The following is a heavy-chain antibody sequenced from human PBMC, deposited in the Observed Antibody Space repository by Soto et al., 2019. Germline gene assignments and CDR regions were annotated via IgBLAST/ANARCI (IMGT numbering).Heavy chain of an antibody. CDR3: ARDRGYCSSTSCQRYYYYGMDV. Sequence: ASVKLSCTASGYTFTGYYMHWVRQAPRQGLEWMGWVNPNSGGTNYAQKFQGWVTMTRDTSISTAYMELSRLRSDDTAVYYCARDRGYCSSTSCQRYYYYGMDVWGQGTTVTVSS. J-gene: IGHJ6*02. CDR2: VNPNSGGT. CDR1: GYTFTGYY. D-gene: IGHD2-2*01. V-gene: IGHV1-2*04.